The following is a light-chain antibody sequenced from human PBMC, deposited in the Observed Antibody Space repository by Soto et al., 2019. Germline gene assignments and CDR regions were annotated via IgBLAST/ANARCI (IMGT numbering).Light chain of an antibody. CDR1: SSDVGGYNY. CDR2: EVT. J-gene: IGLJ1*01. CDR3: SSYTSSSPYV. V-gene: IGLV2-14*01. Sequence: QSVLTQPASVSGSPGQSITISCTGTSSDVGGYNYVSWYQQHPGKAPKLMIYEVTNRPSGVSNRFSGSKSGNTASLTISGLQAEDEADYYCSSYTSSSPYVFATGTKLTVL.